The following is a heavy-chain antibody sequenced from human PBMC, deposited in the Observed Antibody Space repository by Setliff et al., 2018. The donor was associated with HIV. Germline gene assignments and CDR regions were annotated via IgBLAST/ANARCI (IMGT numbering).Heavy chain of an antibody. V-gene: IGHV2-5*02. CDR1: GFSPTTTGVG. Sequence: SGPTLVNPTQTLTLTCTFSGFSPTTTGVGVGWIRQPPGKPLEWLALIYWDDDKRYSPSLKSRLTITKDTSKNQVVLTMTNMDPVDTATYFCVHSLTVTAPADDWGQGTLVTVSS. CDR3: VHSLTVTAPADD. J-gene: IGHJ4*02. CDR2: IYWDDDK. D-gene: IGHD2-21*02.